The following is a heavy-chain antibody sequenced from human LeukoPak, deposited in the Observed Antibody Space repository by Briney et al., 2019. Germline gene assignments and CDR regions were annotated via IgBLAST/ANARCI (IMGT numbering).Heavy chain of an antibody. Sequence: SVKVSCKASGGTFSSYAISWVRQAPGQGLEWMGGIIPIFGTANYAQKFQGRVTITADESTSTAYMELSSLRSGDTAVYYCAREKSHSNYNWFDPWGQGTLVTVSS. J-gene: IGHJ5*02. CDR3: AREKSHSNYNWFDP. CDR1: GGTFSSYA. D-gene: IGHD4-11*01. V-gene: IGHV1-69*13. CDR2: IIPIFGTA.